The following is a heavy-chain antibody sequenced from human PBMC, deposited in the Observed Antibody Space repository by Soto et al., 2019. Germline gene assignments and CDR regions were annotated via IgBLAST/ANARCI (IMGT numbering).Heavy chain of an antibody. CDR2: ISGTGGSI. CDR3: AKGIIAAAEDYGMDV. CDR1: GFMFSKFA. D-gene: IGHD6-13*01. V-gene: IGHV3-23*01. Sequence: EVKLLESGGGLEQRGGSPRLSCAASGFMFSKFAMNWVRQAPGKGLEWVSVISGTGGSIYYADTVKGRFTISRDNSKNTLYLQMNSLRAEDTAVYHCAKGIIAAAEDYGMDVWGQGTTVTVSS. J-gene: IGHJ6*02.